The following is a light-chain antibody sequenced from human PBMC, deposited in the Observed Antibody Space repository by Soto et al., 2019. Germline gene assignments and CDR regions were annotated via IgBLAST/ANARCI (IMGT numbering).Light chain of an antibody. CDR2: GAS. CDR3: QQYDSYSYT. Sequence: DIQMTQSPSTLSASVGDRVTITCRASQSISNWLACYQQKPGKAPKLLISGASSLESGVPSRFSGSGSGTEFTLTISSLQPDDFATYYCQQYDSYSYTFGQGTKLESK. V-gene: IGKV1-5*01. J-gene: IGKJ2*01. CDR1: QSISNW.